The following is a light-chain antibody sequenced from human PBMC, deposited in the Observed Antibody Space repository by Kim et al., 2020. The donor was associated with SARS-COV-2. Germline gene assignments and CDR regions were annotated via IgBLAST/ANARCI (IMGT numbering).Light chain of an antibody. CDR2: QDY. J-gene: IGLJ2*01. CDR3: QTWDSSTVI. Sequence: SYELTQPPSVSVSPGQTVIITCSGERLGDKYASWYQLKTGQSPVMVIYQDYKRPSGIPERFSGSNSGNTATLTISGPQAMDEADYYCQTWDSSTVIFGGGTQLTVL. V-gene: IGLV3-1*01. CDR1: RLGDKY.